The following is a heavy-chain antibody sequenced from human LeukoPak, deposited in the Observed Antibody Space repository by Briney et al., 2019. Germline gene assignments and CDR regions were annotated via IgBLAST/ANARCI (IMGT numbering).Heavy chain of an antibody. V-gene: IGHV3-23*01. CDR3: AKDLVRGVTTYYYYGMDV. Sequence: PGGSLRLSCAASGFTFSSYAMSWVRQAPGKGLEWVSAISGSGGSTYYADSVKGRFTISRDNSKNTLYLQMNSLRAEDTAVYYCAKDLVRGVTTYYYYGMDVWGQGTTVTVSS. CDR2: ISGSGGST. J-gene: IGHJ6*02. CDR1: GFTFSSYA. D-gene: IGHD3-10*01.